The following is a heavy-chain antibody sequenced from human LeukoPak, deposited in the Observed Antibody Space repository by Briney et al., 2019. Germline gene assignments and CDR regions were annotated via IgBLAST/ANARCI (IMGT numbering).Heavy chain of an antibody. CDR2: INAGNGNT. V-gene: IGHV1-3*01. J-gene: IGHJ4*02. Sequence: ASVKVSCKASGYTFTSYAMHWVRQAPGQRLEWMGWINAGNGNTKYSQKFQGRVTMTTDTSTSTAYMEVRSLRSDDTAVYYCARAPDYYYDSSGPHFDYWGQGTLVTVSS. CDR1: GYTFTSYA. CDR3: ARAPDYYYDSSGPHFDY. D-gene: IGHD3-22*01.